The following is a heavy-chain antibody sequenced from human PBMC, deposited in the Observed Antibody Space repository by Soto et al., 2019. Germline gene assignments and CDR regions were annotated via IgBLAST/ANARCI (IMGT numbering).Heavy chain of an antibody. D-gene: IGHD3-10*01. CDR1: GFTFSSYW. J-gene: IGHJ4*02. V-gene: IGHV3-74*01. Sequence: VGSLRLSCAASGFTFSSYWMHWVRQVPGKGLLWVSRIDEYGSTINYADSVKGRFTISRDNARNTLYLEMNSLRAEDTALYYCTRDIGGKGAYWGPGTLVTVSS. CDR2: IDEYGSTI. CDR3: TRDIGGKGAY.